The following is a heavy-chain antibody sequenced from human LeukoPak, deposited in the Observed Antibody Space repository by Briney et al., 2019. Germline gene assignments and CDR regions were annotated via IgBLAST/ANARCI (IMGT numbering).Heavy chain of an antibody. D-gene: IGHD6-13*01. Sequence: SETLSLTCTVSGGSISGYYWNWIRQPPGREPEWIASIYYTGSTNYNPSLKSRVTISLDTSKNQFSLKLSSVTAADTAVYYCARSIAAAAYDYWGQGTLVTVSS. CDR1: GGSISGYY. V-gene: IGHV4-59*12. CDR3: ARSIAAAAYDY. CDR2: IYYTGST. J-gene: IGHJ4*02.